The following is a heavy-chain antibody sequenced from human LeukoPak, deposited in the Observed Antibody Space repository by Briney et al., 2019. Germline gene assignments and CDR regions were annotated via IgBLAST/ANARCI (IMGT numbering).Heavy chain of an antibody. J-gene: IGHJ6*02. Sequence: ASVKVSCKASGYTFTSYYMHWVRQAPGQGPEWMGWVSGDDGRTYYGQKFQDRVTMTKDTSTTTVYMELRSLRSDDTAVYYCARDIVVVVGSFYYGMDVCGQGTTVTVSS. CDR3: ARDIVVVVGSFYYGMDV. V-gene: IGHV1-18*04. CDR1: GYTFTSYY. CDR2: VSGDDGRT. D-gene: IGHD2-15*01.